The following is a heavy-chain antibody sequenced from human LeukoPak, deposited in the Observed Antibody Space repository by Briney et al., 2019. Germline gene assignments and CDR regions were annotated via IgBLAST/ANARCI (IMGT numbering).Heavy chain of an antibody. J-gene: IGHJ5*02. D-gene: IGHD2-15*01. Sequence: PGGSLRLSCAASGLTFSSYGMHWVRQAPGKGLEWVAVIWYDGSNKYYADSVKGRFTISRDNSKNTLYLQMNSLRAEDTAVYYCARNLPYCSGGSCYSLNWFDPWGQGTLVTVSS. CDR3: ARNLPYCSGGSCYSLNWFDP. V-gene: IGHV3-33*01. CDR1: GLTFSSYG. CDR2: IWYDGSNK.